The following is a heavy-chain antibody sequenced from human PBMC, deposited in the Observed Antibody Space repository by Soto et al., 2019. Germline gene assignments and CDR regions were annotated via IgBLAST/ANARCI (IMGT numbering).Heavy chain of an antibody. CDR3: AKAKSDCSSTSCYAFGYNWFDP. V-gene: IGHV3-30*18. J-gene: IGHJ5*02. CDR2: ISYDGSNK. CDR1: GFTFSSYG. D-gene: IGHD2-2*01. Sequence: QVQLVESGGGVVQPGRSLRLSCAASGFTFSSYGMHWVRQAPGKGLEWVAVISYDGSNKYYADSVKGRFTISRDNSKNTLYLQMNSLRAEDTAVYYCAKAKSDCSSTSCYAFGYNWFDPWGQGTLVTVSS.